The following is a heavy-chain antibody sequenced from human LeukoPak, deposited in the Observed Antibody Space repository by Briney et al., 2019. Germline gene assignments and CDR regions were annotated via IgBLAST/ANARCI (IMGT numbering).Heavy chain of an antibody. D-gene: IGHD6-6*01. CDR2: INPNSGGT. CDR3: ARLYSSSLVDY. Sequence: ASVKVSCKASGYTFTDYYMHWVRQAPGQGLEWMGWINPNSGGTNYAQKFQGRVTMTRDTSISTVYMELSSLRSDDTAVYYCARLYSSSLVDYWGQGTLVTVSS. V-gene: IGHV1-2*02. CDR1: GYTFTDYY. J-gene: IGHJ4*02.